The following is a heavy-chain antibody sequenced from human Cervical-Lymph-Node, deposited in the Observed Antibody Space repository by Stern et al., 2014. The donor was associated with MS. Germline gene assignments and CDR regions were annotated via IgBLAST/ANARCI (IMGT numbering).Heavy chain of an antibody. CDR2: IWYDGSNK. D-gene: IGHD6-19*01. V-gene: IGHV3-30*04. Sequence: DQLVESGGGVVQPGRSLRLSCAASGFTFSNYAMHWVRQAPGKGLEWVAVIWYDGSNKYYADSVKGRLTISRDNSKNTLYLQMNSLRAEDTAVYYCARDRLYSSGWTYFGYWGQGTLVTVSS. J-gene: IGHJ4*02. CDR1: GFTFSNYA. CDR3: ARDRLYSSGWTYFGY.